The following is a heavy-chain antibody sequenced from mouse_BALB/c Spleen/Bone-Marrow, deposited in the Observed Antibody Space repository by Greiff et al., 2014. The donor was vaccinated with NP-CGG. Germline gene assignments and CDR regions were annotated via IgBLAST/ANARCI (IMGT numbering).Heavy chain of an antibody. CDR3: ASHDERFITTAAWFAY. D-gene: IGHD1-2*01. CDR2: FYPGSGSI. J-gene: IGHJ3*01. CDR1: GYTFTEYT. V-gene: IGHV1-62-2*01. Sequence: QVQLKESGAELVKPGASVKLSCKASGYTFTEYTIHWVKQRSGQGLEWIGWFYPGSGSIKYNEKFKDKATLTADKSSSTVYMELSRLTSEDSAVYFCASHDERFITTAAWFAYWGQGTLVTVSA.